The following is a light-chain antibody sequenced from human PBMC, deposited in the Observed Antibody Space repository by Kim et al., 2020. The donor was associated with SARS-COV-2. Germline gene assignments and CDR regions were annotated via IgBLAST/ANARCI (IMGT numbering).Light chain of an antibody. J-gene: IGKJ5*01. CDR1: QSVTNDD. Sequence: SPGEGATHSCRASQSVTNDDLAWYRRRPGQAPRLLIYHSSSRAAGIPDRFSGTGSGTDFTLAISRLEPEDFAVYYCQQYGSSPPTFGQGTRLEIK. CDR2: HSS. V-gene: IGKV3-20*01. CDR3: QQYGSSPPT.